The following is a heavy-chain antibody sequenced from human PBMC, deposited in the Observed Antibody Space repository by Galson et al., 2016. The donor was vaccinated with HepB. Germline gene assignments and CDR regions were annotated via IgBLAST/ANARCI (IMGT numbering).Heavy chain of an antibody. D-gene: IGHD6-13*01. CDR1: GGSIRRSSYY. J-gene: IGHJ4*02. CDR2: IYHSGTT. V-gene: IGHV4-39*07. Sequence: LSLTCTVSGGSIRRSSYYWGWIRLPPGKGLEWIGSIYHSGTTYYNPSLKSRVTLSLDTSKNQFSLNLSSVTAADTAVYYCARDMEAAAGSLDVDYWGQGTLVTVSS. CDR3: ARDMEAAAGSLDVDY.